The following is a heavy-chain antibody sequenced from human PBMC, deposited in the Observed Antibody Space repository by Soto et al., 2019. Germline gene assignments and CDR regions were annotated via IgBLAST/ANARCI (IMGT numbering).Heavy chain of an antibody. CDR2: IIPIFGTA. Sequence: ASVKVSCSPSSCTFSSYAISFVRQAPGQGLEWMGGIIPIFGTANSAQKFQGRVTIAADDSTSTAYMELSSLRSEDTAVYYCATGETMGAFDIWGQGTMVTVSS. D-gene: IGHD3-10*01. CDR1: SCTFSSYA. CDR3: ATGETMGAFDI. J-gene: IGHJ3*02. V-gene: IGHV1-69*13.